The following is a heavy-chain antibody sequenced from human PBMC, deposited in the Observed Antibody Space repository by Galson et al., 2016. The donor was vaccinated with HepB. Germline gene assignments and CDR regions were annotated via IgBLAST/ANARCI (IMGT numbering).Heavy chain of an antibody. J-gene: IGHJ4*02. V-gene: IGHV4-39*01. Sequence: ETLSLTCTVSGGSISSSSYYWGWIRQPPGKGLEWIGSIYYSGSTYYNPSLKSRVTISVDTSKNQFSLNLSSVTAADTAVYYCARHSSYYGNFDYWGQGTVVTVSA. CDR3: ARHSSYYGNFDY. CDR1: GGSISSSSYY. D-gene: IGHD2-15*01. CDR2: IYYSGST.